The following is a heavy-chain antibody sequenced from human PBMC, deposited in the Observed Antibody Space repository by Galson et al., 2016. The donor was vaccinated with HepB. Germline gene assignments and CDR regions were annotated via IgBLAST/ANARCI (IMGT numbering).Heavy chain of an antibody. CDR2: VDWDDDK. CDR3: ARMRFIRGYFDY. V-gene: IGHV2-70*01. J-gene: IGHJ4*02. D-gene: IGHD3-10*01. CDR1: GFSLNTSGMC. Sequence: PALVKPTQTLTLNCTFSGFSLNTSGMCVGWIRQSPGKALEWLAVVDWDDDKYYSTSLKTRLTISKDTSKNQVVLTMTNMDPVDTATYYCARMRFIRGYFDYWGQGTLVTVSS.